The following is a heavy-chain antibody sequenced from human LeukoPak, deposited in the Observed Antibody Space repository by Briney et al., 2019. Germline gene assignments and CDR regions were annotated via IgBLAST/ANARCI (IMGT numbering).Heavy chain of an antibody. CDR2: ISAYNGNT. J-gene: IGHJ3*02. V-gene: IGHV1-18*01. CDR1: GYTFTSYD. D-gene: IGHD3-9*01. Sequence: ASVKVSCKASGYTFTSYDISWVRQAPGQGLEWMGWISAYNGNTNYAQKLQGRVTMTTDTSTSTAYMELRSLRSDDTAVYYCARDQGYVLRYFDWLGLGAFDIWGQGTMVTVSS. CDR3: ARDQGYVLRYFDWLGLGAFDI.